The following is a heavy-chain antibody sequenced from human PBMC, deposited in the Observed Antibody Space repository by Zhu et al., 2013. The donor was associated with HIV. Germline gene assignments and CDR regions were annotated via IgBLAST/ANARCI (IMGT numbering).Heavy chain of an antibody. CDR1: GYTFTGYY. Sequence: QVQLVQSGAEVKKPGASVKVSCKASGYTFTGYYMHWVRQAPGQGLEWMGWINPNSGGTNYAQKFQGRVTMTRDTSISTAYMELSRLRSDDTAVYYCARGVPVVPAALNWYFDLWGLAPWSLSPQ. J-gene: IGHJ2*01. V-gene: IGHV1-2*02. CDR2: INPNSGGT. CDR3: ARGVPVVPAALNWYFDL. D-gene: IGHD2-2*01.